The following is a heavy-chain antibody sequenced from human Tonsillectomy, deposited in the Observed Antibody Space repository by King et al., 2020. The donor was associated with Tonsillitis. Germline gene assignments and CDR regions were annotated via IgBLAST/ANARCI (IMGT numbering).Heavy chain of an antibody. D-gene: IGHD1-1*01. CDR2: INWYSGSI. V-gene: IGHV3-9*01. CDR3: AKDFWNDLDYDYGMDV. Sequence: VQLVESGGGLVQPGRSLRLSCAVSGFTFDDYAMHWVRPAPGKGLEWVSAINWYSGSIGYSDSVNGRFTISRDNAKNSLYLEMRSLRPEDTALYYCAKDFWNDLDYDYGMDVWGRGTTVTVSS. J-gene: IGHJ6*02. CDR1: GFTFDDYA.